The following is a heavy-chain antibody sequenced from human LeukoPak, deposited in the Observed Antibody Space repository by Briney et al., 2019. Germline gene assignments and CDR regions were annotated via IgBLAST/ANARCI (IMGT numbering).Heavy chain of an antibody. V-gene: IGHV3-23*01. D-gene: IGHD6-13*01. CDR2: ISGSGGST. CDR1: GFTFSSYA. Sequence: GGSLRLSCAASGFTFSSYAMSWVRQAPGKGLEWVSAISGSGGSTYYADSVKGRFTISRDNSKNTLYLQMNSLRAEDTAVYYCAKDRAIAAAGYLYYFDYWGQGTLVTVSS. J-gene: IGHJ4*02. CDR3: AKDRAIAAAGYLYYFDY.